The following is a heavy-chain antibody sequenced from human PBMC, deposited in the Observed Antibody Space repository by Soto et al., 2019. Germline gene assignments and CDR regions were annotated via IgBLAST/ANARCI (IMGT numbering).Heavy chain of an antibody. V-gene: IGHV3-23*01. CDR1: GFTFSSYA. D-gene: IGHD3-10*01. CDR3: AKAGAGAAGGSYYRYGWDV. J-gene: IGHJ6*04. Sequence: EVQLLESGGGLVQPGGSLRLSCAASGFTFSSYAMNWVRQAPGKGLEWVSVISAGGDSTYYADSVKGRFTFSRDNSKNTLYRQMSSLSAEDTAVYYGAKAGAGAAGGSYYRYGWDVWGKGTTVTVSS. CDR2: ISAGGDST.